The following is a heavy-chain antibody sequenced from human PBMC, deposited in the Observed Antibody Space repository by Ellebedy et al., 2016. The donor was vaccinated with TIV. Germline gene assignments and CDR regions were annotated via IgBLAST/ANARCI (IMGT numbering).Heavy chain of an antibody. V-gene: IGHV4-31*03. Sequence: SETLSLTXTVSGGSISSGGYYWSWIRQHPGKGLEWIGYIYHTGSTYYNPSLKSRVTISVDTSKNQFSLKLSSVTVADTAVYYCTRGPDYAKTGYWGQGTPVTVSS. J-gene: IGHJ4*02. CDR1: GGSISSGGYY. CDR2: IYHTGST. D-gene: IGHD4-17*01. CDR3: TRGPDYAKTGY.